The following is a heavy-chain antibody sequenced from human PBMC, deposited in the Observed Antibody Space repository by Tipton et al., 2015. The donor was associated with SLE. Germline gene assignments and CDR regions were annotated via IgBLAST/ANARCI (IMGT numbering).Heavy chain of an antibody. CDR1: GVSFGGYY. J-gene: IGHJ6*02. CDR2: INHDGST. Sequence: TLSLTCAVHGVSFGGYYWTWIRQPPGKGLEWIGEINHDGSTNYNPSLKSRVTISVDTSKNQFSLNLSSVTAADTAVYYCARDGEMTTMEVWGQGTTVTVSS. V-gene: IGHV4-34*01. CDR3: ARDGEMTTMEV. D-gene: IGHD5-24*01.